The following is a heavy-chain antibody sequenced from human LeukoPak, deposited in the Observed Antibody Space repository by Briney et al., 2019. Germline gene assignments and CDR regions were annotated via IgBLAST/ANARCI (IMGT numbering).Heavy chain of an antibody. CDR2: IYHSGST. J-gene: IGHJ4*02. CDR3: ARQGSGSARD. V-gene: IGHV4-30-2*01. Sequence: SQTLSLTCAVSGGSISSGGYSWSWIRQPPGKGLEWIGYIYHSGSTYYNPSLKSRVTISVDTSKNQFSLKLSSVTAADTAVYYCARQGSGSARDWGQGTLVTVSS. D-gene: IGHD6-19*01. CDR1: GGSISSGGYS.